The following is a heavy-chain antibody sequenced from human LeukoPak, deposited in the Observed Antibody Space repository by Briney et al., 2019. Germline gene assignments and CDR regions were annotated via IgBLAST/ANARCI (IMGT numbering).Heavy chain of an antibody. Sequence: GGSLRLSCAASGFTFSTYSMHWVRQAPGRGLEWVAIISHDGSKKYYADSVKGRFTISRDNSKNTLFLQMNSLRPEDTAVYYCARDLKTAMDYFDYWGQGALVTVSS. CDR2: ISHDGSKK. CDR3: ARDLKTAMDYFDY. CDR1: GFTFSTYS. D-gene: IGHD2-2*01. V-gene: IGHV3-30*04. J-gene: IGHJ4*02.